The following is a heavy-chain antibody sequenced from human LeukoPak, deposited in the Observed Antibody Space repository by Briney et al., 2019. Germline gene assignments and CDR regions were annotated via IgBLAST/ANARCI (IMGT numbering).Heavy chain of an antibody. D-gene: IGHD3-22*01. Sequence: GGSLRLSCAASRFTVSSNYKSWVRQAPGQGLEWVSVIYSGGSTYYADSVKGRFTISRDNSKNTLYLQMNSLRAEDTAEYYCARSNHSSGYYGYFDYWGQGTLVTVSS. CDR1: RFTVSSNY. J-gene: IGHJ4*02. CDR3: ARSNHSSGYYGYFDY. CDR2: IYSGGST. V-gene: IGHV3-53*01.